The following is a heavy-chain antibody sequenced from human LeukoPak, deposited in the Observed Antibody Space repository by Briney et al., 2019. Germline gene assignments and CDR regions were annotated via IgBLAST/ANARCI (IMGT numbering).Heavy chain of an antibody. Sequence: GGSLRLSCGASGFTLENYAINWVRQAPGKGLVWVSRINTDGSSTSYADSVKGRFTISRDNAKNTLYLQMNSLRAEDTAVYYCARDREVDYWGQGTLVTVSS. CDR3: ARDREVDY. J-gene: IGHJ4*02. CDR1: GFTLENYA. V-gene: IGHV3-74*01. D-gene: IGHD3-10*01. CDR2: INTDGSST.